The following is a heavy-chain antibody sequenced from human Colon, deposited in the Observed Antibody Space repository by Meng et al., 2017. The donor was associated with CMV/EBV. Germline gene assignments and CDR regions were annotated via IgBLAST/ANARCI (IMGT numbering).Heavy chain of an antibody. D-gene: IGHD5-12*01. CDR3: ARAVDSGTYSPGYFDY. Sequence: SVKVSCKASGGTFSNYTLNWVRQAPGQGLEWMGRTIPMLSIANYAKKFQGRVTITADKSTSTVYMHLTSLRSDDTAVYFCARAVDSGTYSPGYFDYWGQGTVVTVTS. CDR2: TIPMLSIA. CDR1: GGTFSNYT. J-gene: IGHJ4*02. V-gene: IGHV1-69*02.